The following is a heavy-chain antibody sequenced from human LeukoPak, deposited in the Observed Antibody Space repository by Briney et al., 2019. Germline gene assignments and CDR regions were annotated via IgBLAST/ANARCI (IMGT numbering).Heavy chain of an antibody. CDR2: IYTSGST. J-gene: IGHJ4*02. D-gene: IGHD3-3*01. V-gene: IGHV4-4*07. CDR3: ARDVVEEFWSGYSLFDY. CDR1: GGSISSYY. Sequence: PSETLSLTCTVSGGSISSYYWSWIRQPAGKGLEWIGRIYTSGSTNYNPSLKSRVTMSVDTSKNQFSLKLSSVTAADTAVYYCARDVVEEFWSGYSLFDYWGQGTLVTVSS.